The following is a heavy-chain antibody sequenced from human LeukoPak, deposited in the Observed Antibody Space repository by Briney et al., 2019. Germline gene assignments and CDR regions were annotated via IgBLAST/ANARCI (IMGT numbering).Heavy chain of an antibody. CDR1: AFSLSAYN. CDR3: VRDRGTYRPIDY. CDR2: ISYTGTYI. Sequence: PGGSLRLSCAASAFSLSAYNMNWVRQAPGKGLEWVSSISYTGTYIYYADSVKGRFTISRDNAQNSLYLQMNSLRAEDTAIYYCVRDRGTYRPIDYWCQGTLVTVSS. J-gene: IGHJ4*02. V-gene: IGHV3-21*04. D-gene: IGHD1-26*01.